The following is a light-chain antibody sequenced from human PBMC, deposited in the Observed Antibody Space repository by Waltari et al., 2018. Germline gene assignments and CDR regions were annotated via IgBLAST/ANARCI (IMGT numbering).Light chain of an antibody. CDR2: DAS. J-gene: IGKJ2*03. CDR1: QGINNY. V-gene: IGKV1-17*01. CDR3: LQYNSVPYS. Sequence: EIQMTQSPSSLSTSVGDRVTITCRASQGINNYLNWYQQKPGKAPKRLIYDASSLQSGVPSRFSGSASGTLFTLTINSLQPEDFATYYCLQYNSVPYSFGQGTKLEIK.